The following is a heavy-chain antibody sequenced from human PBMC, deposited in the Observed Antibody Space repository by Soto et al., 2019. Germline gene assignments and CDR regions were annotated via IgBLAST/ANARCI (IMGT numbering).Heavy chain of an antibody. CDR1: GVTFSGSA. D-gene: IGHD6-6*01. V-gene: IGHV3-73*01. CDR3: TASSYSSSTYYYGMDV. J-gene: IGHJ6*02. Sequence: GGSLRLSCAASGVTFSGSAMHWARQASGKGLEWVGRIRSKANSYATAYAASVKGRFTISRDDSKNTAYLQMNSLKTEDTAVYYCTASSYSSSTYYYGMDVWGQGTTVTVSS. CDR2: IRSKANSYAT.